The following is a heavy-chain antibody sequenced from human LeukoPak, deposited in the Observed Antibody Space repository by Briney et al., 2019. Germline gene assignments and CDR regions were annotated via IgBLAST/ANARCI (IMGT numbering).Heavy chain of an antibody. D-gene: IGHD3-22*01. CDR2: IYYSGST. Sequence: SETLSLTCTVSGGSISSSSYYWGWIRQPPGKGLEWIVSIYYSGSTYYNPSLKSRVTISVDRSKNQFPLKLSSVTAADTAVYYCARGMNYYDSSGYYLNYFDYWGQGTLVTVSS. CDR1: GGSISSSSYY. V-gene: IGHV4-39*06. CDR3: ARGMNYYDSSGYYLNYFDY. J-gene: IGHJ4*02.